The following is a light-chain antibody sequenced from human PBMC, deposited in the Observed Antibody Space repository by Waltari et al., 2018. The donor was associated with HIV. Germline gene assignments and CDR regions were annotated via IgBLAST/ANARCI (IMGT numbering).Light chain of an antibody. CDR1: SSDIGTYNY. CDR2: EVD. Sequence: QSALTQPPSASGSPGQSVTISCTGTSSDIGTYNYVSWYQQPAGKVPKHIIFEVDKRPSGVPDRFFGSKSGNTASLTVSGLQAEDEADYYCTSRGVTTVIFGGGTKVTVL. V-gene: IGLV2-8*01. J-gene: IGLJ2*01. CDR3: TSRGVTTVI.